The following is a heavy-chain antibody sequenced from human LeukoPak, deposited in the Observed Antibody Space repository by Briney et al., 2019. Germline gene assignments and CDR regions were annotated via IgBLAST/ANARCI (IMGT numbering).Heavy chain of an antibody. Sequence: PGGSLRLSCAASGFTFSSYAMHWVRQAPGKGLEWVAVISYDGSNKYYADPVKGRFTISRDNSKNTLYLQMNSLRAEDTAVYYCARESVNWGQGTMVTVSS. V-gene: IGHV3-30-3*01. CDR2: ISYDGSNK. D-gene: IGHD3-10*01. CDR3: ARESVN. CDR1: GFTFSSYA. J-gene: IGHJ3*01.